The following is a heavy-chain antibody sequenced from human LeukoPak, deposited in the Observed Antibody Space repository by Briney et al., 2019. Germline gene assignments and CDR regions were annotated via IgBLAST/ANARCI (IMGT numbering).Heavy chain of an antibody. CDR3: ARSKVVVAAVDY. J-gene: IGHJ4*02. D-gene: IGHD2-15*01. CDR2: ISYDGSNK. V-gene: IGHV3-30-3*01. Sequence: GGSLRLSCAASGFTFSTYSMHWVRQAPGKGLEWVAVISYDGSNKYYADSVKGRFTISRDNSKNTLYLQMNSLRAEDTAVYYCARSKVVVAAVDYWGQGTLVTVSS. CDR1: GFTFSTYS.